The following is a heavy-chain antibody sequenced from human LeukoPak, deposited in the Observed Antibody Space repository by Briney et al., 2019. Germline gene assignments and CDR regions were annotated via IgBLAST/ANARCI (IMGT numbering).Heavy chain of an antibody. CDR3: ARVVSGYYRGDH. D-gene: IGHD3-22*01. CDR2: ISTYNGNT. V-gene: IGHV1-18*01. Sequence: ASVKVSCKASGYTFTSYGISWVRQAPGQGLEWMGWISTYNGNTNYAQKLQGRVTMTTDTSTGTAYMELRSLRSDDTAVYYCARVVSGYYRGDHWGQGTLVTVSS. CDR1: GYTFTSYG. J-gene: IGHJ4*02.